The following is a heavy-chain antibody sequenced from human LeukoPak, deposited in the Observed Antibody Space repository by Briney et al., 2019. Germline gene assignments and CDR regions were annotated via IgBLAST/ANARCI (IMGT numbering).Heavy chain of an antibody. Sequence: PGESLRLSCTASGFTFSSYSMSWVRQAPGKGLEWVSSISRSSSYIYYADSVKGRFTISRDNAKNSLHLQMNSLRADDTAVYYCTRGHVRASWGQGTRVSVSS. CDR3: TRGHVRAS. V-gene: IGHV3-21*01. CDR1: GFTFSSYS. D-gene: IGHD2-8*01. J-gene: IGHJ4*02. CDR2: ISRSSSYI.